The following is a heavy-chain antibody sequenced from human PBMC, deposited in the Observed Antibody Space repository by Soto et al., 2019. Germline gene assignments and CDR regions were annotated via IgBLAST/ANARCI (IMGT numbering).Heavy chain of an antibody. CDR1: GGSISLYY. Sequence: SDTLSLTYTVSGGSISLYYWIWIRQPPGKGLEWIGYVYYSGSTNYNPSLKSRVTISVDTSKNQFSLKLSSVTAADTAVYYCARGADGDFDYWGQGTLVT. V-gene: IGHV4-59*01. J-gene: IGHJ4*02. CDR3: ARGADGDFDY. CDR2: VYYSGST. D-gene: IGHD6-13*01.